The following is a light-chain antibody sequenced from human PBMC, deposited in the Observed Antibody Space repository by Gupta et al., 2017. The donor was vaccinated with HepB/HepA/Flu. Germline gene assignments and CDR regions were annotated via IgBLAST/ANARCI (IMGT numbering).Light chain of an antibody. V-gene: IGKV3-15*01. J-gene: IGKJ2*01. CDR3: QHYSNWPPYT. CDR1: QSVSSN. Sequence: EIVMTQSPATLSVSPGERATLSCRASQSVSSNLAWYQQKPGHPPRLLIYGASTRATGIPARFSGSGYGTEFTLTISSRQSEDFAVYYCQHYSNWPPYTFGRGTKLEIK. CDR2: GAS.